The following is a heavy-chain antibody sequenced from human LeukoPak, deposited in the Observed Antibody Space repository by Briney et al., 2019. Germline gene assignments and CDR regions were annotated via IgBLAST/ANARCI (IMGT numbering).Heavy chain of an antibody. Sequence: SVKVSCKASGGTFSSYAISWVRQAPGQGLEWMGGIIPIFGTANYAQKFQGRVTITADKSTSTAYMELSSLRSEDTAVYYCARELGYSYVSFDYWGQGTLVTVSS. D-gene: IGHD5-18*01. CDR2: IIPIFGTA. J-gene: IGHJ4*02. V-gene: IGHV1-69*06. CDR1: GGTFSSYA. CDR3: ARELGYSYVSFDY.